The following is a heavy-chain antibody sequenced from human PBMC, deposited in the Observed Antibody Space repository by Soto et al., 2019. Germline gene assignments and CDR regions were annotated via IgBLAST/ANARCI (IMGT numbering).Heavy chain of an antibody. J-gene: IGHJ4*02. V-gene: IGHV3-23*01. Sequence: GGSLRLSCAASGFTFSSYAMSWVRQAPGKGLEWVSGISGSGDSTYYAESVKGRCTISRDNSKNTLYLQMGSLRAEDTALFYFAILAYYDNSGYYYYYFDYWGRGALVTVSS. D-gene: IGHD3-22*01. CDR2: ISGSGDST. CDR3: AILAYYDNSGYYYYYFDY. CDR1: GFTFSSYA.